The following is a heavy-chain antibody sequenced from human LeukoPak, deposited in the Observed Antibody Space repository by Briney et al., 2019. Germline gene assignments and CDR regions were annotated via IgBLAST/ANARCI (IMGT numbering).Heavy chain of an antibody. CDR1: GGSISSGSYY. Sequence: SETLSLTCTVSGGSISSGSYYWSWIRQPAGKGLEWIGRIYTSGSTNYNPSLKSRVTISVDTSKNQFSLKLSSVTAADTAVYYCARDSVFWSGYYTLGYYYYGKDVWGQGTTVTVSS. D-gene: IGHD3-3*01. CDR3: ARDSVFWSGYYTLGYYYYGKDV. V-gene: IGHV4-61*02. CDR2: IYTSGST. J-gene: IGHJ6*02.